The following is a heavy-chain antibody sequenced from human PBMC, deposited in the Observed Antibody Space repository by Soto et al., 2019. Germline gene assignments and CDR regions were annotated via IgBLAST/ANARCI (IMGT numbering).Heavy chain of an antibody. J-gene: IGHJ6*02. CDR1: GFTFSSYD. Sequence: GGSLRLSCAASGFTFSSYDMHWVRQATGKGLEWVSAIGTAGDTYYPGSVKGRFTISRENAKNSLYLQMNSLRAGDTAVYYCARVRAYPKSLYYYDSSGVTPRYYYYYGMDVWGQGTTVTVSS. CDR3: ARVRAYPKSLYYYDSSGVTPRYYYYYGMDV. V-gene: IGHV3-13*01. D-gene: IGHD3-22*01. CDR2: IGTAGDT.